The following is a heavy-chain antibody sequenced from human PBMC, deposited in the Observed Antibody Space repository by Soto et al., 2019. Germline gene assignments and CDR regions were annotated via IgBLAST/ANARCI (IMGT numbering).Heavy chain of an antibody. CDR1: GFTFSSYG. CDR2: ISYDGSNK. Sequence: GGSLRLSCAASGFTFSSYGMHWVRQAPGKGLEWVAVISYDGSNKYYADSVKGRFTISRDNSKNTLYLQMNSLRAEDTAVYYCAKEGDSSSCLDYWGQGTLVTVSS. D-gene: IGHD6-13*01. CDR3: AKEGDSSSCLDY. J-gene: IGHJ4*02. V-gene: IGHV3-30*18.